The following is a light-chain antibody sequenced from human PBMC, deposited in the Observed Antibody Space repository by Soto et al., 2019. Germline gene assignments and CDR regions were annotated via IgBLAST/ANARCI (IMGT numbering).Light chain of an antibody. J-gene: IGKJ4*01. V-gene: IGKV3-20*01. CDR3: HQYDSSPLT. CDR2: GAS. Sequence: EIVLTQSPGTLSLSPGERATLSCRASQSVSSSYLAWYQQKPGQAPRLLIYGASSRATGIPDRFSGSGSGTDFTRTISRLEPEDFAVYYCHQYDSSPLTFGGGTNVEIK. CDR1: QSVSSSY.